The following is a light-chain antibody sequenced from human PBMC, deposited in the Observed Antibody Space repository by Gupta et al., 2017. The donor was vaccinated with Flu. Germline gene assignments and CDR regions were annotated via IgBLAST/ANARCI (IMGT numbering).Light chain of an antibody. CDR2: GTS. V-gene: IGKV3-20*01. J-gene: IGKJ5*01. CDR3: QVNGSYRSIT. CDR1: QTLSSTF. Sequence: EIVLTQSPGTLSLSPGDNATLTCRARQTLSSTFFAWYQQTPGQAPRLLIYGTSNRDTGITDRFSGSGYEKDIALTISRREQEDFAGYYCQVNGSYRSITFGQGTRMEIK.